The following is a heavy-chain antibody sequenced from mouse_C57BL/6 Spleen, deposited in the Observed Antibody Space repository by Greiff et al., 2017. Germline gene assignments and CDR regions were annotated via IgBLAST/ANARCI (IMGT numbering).Heavy chain of an antibody. D-gene: IGHD4-1*01. V-gene: IGHV1-61*01. CDR2: IYPSDSET. CDR3: SANWDGWFAY. J-gene: IGHJ3*01. Sequence: VQLKQPGAELVRPGSSVKLSCKASGYTFTSYWMDWVKQRPGQGLEWIGNIYPSDSETHYNQKFKDKATLTVDKSSSTAYMQLSSLTSEDSAVYYCSANWDGWFAYWGQGTLVTVSA. CDR1: GYTFTSYW.